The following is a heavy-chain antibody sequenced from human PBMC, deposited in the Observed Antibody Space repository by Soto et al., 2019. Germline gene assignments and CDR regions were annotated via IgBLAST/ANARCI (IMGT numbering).Heavy chain of an antibody. D-gene: IGHD7-27*01. V-gene: IGHV3-48*01. CDR3: ARDLSWGSNWYYYMDV. Sequence: EVQLVECGGGWVHPGGSLRLYCATSGFILSDGALNWVRQAPGKGLEWVAYISSSSSVIDYADSVKGRFTVSRDNARNSLYLQINSLRAEDTAVYYCARDLSWGSNWYYYMDVWGKGTTVTVSS. CDR2: ISSSSSVI. J-gene: IGHJ6*03. CDR1: GFILSDGA.